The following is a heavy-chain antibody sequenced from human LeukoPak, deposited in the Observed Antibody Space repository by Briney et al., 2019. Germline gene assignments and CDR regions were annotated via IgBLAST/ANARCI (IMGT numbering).Heavy chain of an antibody. CDR1: GGSISSYY. V-gene: IGHV4-59*12. D-gene: IGHD3-3*01. CDR2: IYYSGST. Sequence: SETLSLTCNVSGGSISSYYWSWIRQPPGKGLEWIGYIYYSGSTNYNPSLKSRVTISVDTSKNQFSLKLSSVTAADTAVYYCARVRNSYYDFWSGYYFDYWGQGTLVTVSS. J-gene: IGHJ4*02. CDR3: ARVRNSYYDFWSGYYFDY.